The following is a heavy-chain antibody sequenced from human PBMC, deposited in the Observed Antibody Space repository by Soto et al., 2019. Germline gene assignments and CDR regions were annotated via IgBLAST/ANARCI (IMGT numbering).Heavy chain of an antibody. CDR2: MNPNSGNT. J-gene: IGHJ5*02. V-gene: IGHV1-8*01. D-gene: IGHD4-17*01. CDR3: VRGDYGDYSHWFDP. Sequence: QVQLVQSGAEVKKPGASVRVSCKASGYTFTKFDINWVRQATGQGLEWMGWMNPNSGNTGYAQKFQGRVTMTRNTSITTAYMELTTLRSEHTAVYYCVRGDYGDYSHWFDPWGQGTLVTVSS. CDR1: GYTFTKFD.